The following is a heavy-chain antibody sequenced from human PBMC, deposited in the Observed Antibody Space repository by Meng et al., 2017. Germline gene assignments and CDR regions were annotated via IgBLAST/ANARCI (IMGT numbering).Heavy chain of an antibody. J-gene: IGHJ4*02. V-gene: IGHV1-2*06. Sequence: SGAEVMNTGPPLNSTVKDPGYSFTGSILHSVRQAPGPGLEWMRRIDPNSGGTNSAQKCQGRVPMTRDTSISTAYTELSSMRSDDTAVYYCARDYGSVRIILHFDYWGQGTLVTGSS. CDR2: IDPNSGGT. CDR1: GYSFTGSI. CDR3: ARDYGSVRIILHFDY. D-gene: IGHD3-10*01.